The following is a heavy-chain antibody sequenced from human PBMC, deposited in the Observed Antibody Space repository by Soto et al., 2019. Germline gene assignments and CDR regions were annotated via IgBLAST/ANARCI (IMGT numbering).Heavy chain of an antibody. V-gene: IGHV3-30*18. CDR3: VKVRMEKYQVRPFFEY. CDR1: GFTFSSYG. CDR2: ISYDGSNK. D-gene: IGHD2-2*01. Sequence: GGSLRLSCAASGFTFSSYGMHWVRQAPGKGLEWVAVISYDGSNKYYADSVKGRFTISRDNSKNTLYLQMNSLKAEDTAIYYCVKVRMEKYQVRPFFEYWGQGSQVTAAS. J-gene: IGHJ4*02.